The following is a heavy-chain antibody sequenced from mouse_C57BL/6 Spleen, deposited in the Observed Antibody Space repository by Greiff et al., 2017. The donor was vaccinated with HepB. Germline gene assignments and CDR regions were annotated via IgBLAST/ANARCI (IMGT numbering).Heavy chain of an antibody. V-gene: IGHV1-15*01. D-gene: IGHD1-1*01. CDR2: IDPETGGT. CDR1: GYTFTDYE. Sequence: QVQLQQSGAELVRPGASVTLSCKASGYTFTDYEMHWVKQTPVHGLEWIGAIDPETGGTAYNQKFKGKAILTADKSSSTAYMELRSLTSEDSAVYYCTRLGYGSFFDYWGQGTTLTVSS. CDR3: TRLGYGSFFDY. J-gene: IGHJ2*01.